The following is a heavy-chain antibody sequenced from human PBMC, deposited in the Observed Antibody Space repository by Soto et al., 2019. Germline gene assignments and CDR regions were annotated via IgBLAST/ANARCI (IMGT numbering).Heavy chain of an antibody. CDR2: IYYTGLS. J-gene: IGHJ4*02. V-gene: IGHV4-59*01. CDR1: GGSISSYY. CDR3: ARDADKGSWYHYFDY. Sequence: SETLSLTCTVSGGSISSYYWSWIRQPPGKGLEWIGYIYYTGLSNSNPSLNSRVTMSVDTSKNQFSLKLSSVTAADTAVYYCARDADKGSWYHYFDYWGQGTPVTVSS. D-gene: IGHD6-13*01.